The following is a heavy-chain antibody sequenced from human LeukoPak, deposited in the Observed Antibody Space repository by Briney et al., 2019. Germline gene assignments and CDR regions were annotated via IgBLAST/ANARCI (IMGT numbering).Heavy chain of an antibody. V-gene: IGHV5-51*01. CDR3: ARLVDSYGYSSY. D-gene: IGHD5-18*01. CDR2: IYPGDSDT. CDR1: GYSFTSYW. Sequence: GESLQISCKGSGYSFTSYWIGRVRQMPGKGLEWMGIIYPGDSDTRYSPSFQGQVTISADKSISTAYLQWSSLTASDTAMYYCARLVDSYGYSSYWGQGTLVTVSS. J-gene: IGHJ4*02.